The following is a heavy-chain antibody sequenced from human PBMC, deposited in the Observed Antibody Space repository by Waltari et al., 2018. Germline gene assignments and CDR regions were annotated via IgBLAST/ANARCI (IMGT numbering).Heavy chain of an antibody. J-gene: IGHJ4*02. D-gene: IGHD4-17*01. CDR1: GFTISSFG. CDR2: TTNSNPYM. V-gene: IGHV3-21*03. Sequence: EVQLVESGGGLVKPGGSLRLSCAASGFTISSFGMSWVRQAAGKGREGVSSTTNSNPYMYYADSVKGRFTVSIDNAKNSLYLQMNSLRADDTAVYFCARALTTPNDYWGQGTLVTVSS. CDR3: ARALTTPNDY.